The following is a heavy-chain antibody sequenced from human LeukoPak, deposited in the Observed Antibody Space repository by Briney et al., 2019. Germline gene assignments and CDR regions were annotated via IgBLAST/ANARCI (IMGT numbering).Heavy chain of an antibody. J-gene: IGHJ4*02. Sequence: ASVKVSCKASGGTFSSYAISWVRQAPGQGLEWMGRIIPILGIANYAQKFQGRVTITADKSTSTAYMELSSLRSEDTAVYYCARDRGYCSSTSFYKLYYFDYWGQGTLVTVSS. CDR2: IIPILGIA. V-gene: IGHV1-69*04. CDR3: ARDRGYCSSTSFYKLYYFDY. D-gene: IGHD2-2*02. CDR1: GGTFSSYA.